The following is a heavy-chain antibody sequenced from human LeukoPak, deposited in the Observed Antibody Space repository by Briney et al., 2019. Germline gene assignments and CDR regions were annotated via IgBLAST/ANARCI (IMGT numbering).Heavy chain of an antibody. Sequence: PGGSLRLSCAASGFTFSSYGMHWVCQAPGKGLEWVAVISYDGSNKYYADSVKGRFTISRDNSKNTLYLQMNSLRAEDTAVYYCAKDRGEYCSGGSCYPNFDYWGQGTLVTVSS. V-gene: IGHV3-30*18. CDR1: GFTFSSYG. J-gene: IGHJ4*02. CDR2: ISYDGSNK. D-gene: IGHD2-15*01. CDR3: AKDRGEYCSGGSCYPNFDY.